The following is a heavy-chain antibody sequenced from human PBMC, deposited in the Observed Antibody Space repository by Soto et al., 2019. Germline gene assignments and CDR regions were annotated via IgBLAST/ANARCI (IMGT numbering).Heavy chain of an antibody. Sequence: EVQLVESGGSLVKPGGSLRLSCAASGFTFSSYSMNWVRQAPGKGLEWVSSISSSSSYIYYADSVKGRFTISRDNAKNSLYLQMNSLRAEDTAVYYCARDVPTDPGSAYWGQGTLVTVSS. D-gene: IGHD1-26*01. CDR3: ARDVPTDPGSAY. CDR1: GFTFSSYS. J-gene: IGHJ4*02. CDR2: ISSSSSYI. V-gene: IGHV3-21*01.